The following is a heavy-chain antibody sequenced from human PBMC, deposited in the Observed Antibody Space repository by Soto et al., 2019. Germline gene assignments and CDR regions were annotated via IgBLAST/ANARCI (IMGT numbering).Heavy chain of an antibody. V-gene: IGHV3-30-3*01. CDR2: ISYDGSNK. D-gene: IGHD2-15*01. Sequence: GGSLRLSCAASGFTFSSYAMHWVRQAPGKGLEWVAVISYDGSNKYYADSVKGRFTISRDNSKNTLYLQMNSLRAEDTAVYYCARDRAYCSGGSCYLGVYYFDYWGQGTLVTVSS. J-gene: IGHJ4*02. CDR1: GFTFSSYA. CDR3: ARDRAYCSGGSCYLGVYYFDY.